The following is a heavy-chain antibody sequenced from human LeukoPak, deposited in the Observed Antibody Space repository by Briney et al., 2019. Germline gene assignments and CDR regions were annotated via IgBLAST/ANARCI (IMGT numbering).Heavy chain of an antibody. D-gene: IGHD1-1*01. CDR2: IYYTGRT. CDR3: AQSLSRSPWIGNWFDL. Sequence: SETLSLTCTFSGGSISSRSHSWAWIRQPPGKTLEWTGSIYYTGRTYYNPSLNSRVTMTVDTSRNQFSLKLSSVTAADTAVYFCAQSLSRSPWIGNWFDLWGQGTLVTVSS. J-gene: IGHJ5*02. V-gene: IGHV4-39*01. CDR1: GGSISSRSHS.